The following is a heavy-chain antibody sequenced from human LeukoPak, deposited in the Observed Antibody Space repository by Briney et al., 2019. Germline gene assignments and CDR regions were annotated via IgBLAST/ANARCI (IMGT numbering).Heavy chain of an antibody. CDR3: ARDAIHCSSTSCYSDY. CDR2: INYSGST. J-gene: IGHJ4*02. CDR1: GGSISSGGYY. D-gene: IGHD2-2*01. V-gene: IGHV4-31*03. Sequence: KPSETLSLTCTVSGGSISSGGYYWSWIRQHPGKGLEWIGYINYSGSTYYNPSLKSRVTISVDTSKNQFSLKLSSVTAADTAVYYCARDAIHCSSTSCYSDYWGQGTLVTVSS.